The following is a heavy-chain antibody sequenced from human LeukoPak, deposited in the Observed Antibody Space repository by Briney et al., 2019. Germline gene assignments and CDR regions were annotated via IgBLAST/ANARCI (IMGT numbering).Heavy chain of an antibody. D-gene: IGHD2-2*02. J-gene: IGHJ4*02. V-gene: IGHV1-18*01. CDR3: ARDYCSSTSCYNNRGY. CDR1: GDTFTSYG. Sequence: ASVKVSCKASGDTFTSYGISWVRQAPGQGLEWIGWISAYNGNTNYAQKLQGRVTMTTDTSTSTAYMELRSLRSDDTAVYYCARDYCSSTSCYNNRGYWGQGTLVTVSS. CDR2: ISAYNGNT.